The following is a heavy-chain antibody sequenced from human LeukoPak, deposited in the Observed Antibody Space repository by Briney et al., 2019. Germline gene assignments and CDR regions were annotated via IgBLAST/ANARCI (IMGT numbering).Heavy chain of an antibody. CDR2: IRGGGDGT. CDR1: GFTFNNYA. D-gene: IGHD4-17*01. J-gene: IGHJ4*02. Sequence: GGSLRLSCAASGFTFNNYAMTWVRQAPGKGLEGVSHIRGGGDGTYYAASVKGRSNISRENSKNTLYLQMNSLRAEDTAIYYCARDAYAVAHYWGQGPLLSLS. CDR3: ARDAYAVAHY. V-gene: IGHV3-23*01.